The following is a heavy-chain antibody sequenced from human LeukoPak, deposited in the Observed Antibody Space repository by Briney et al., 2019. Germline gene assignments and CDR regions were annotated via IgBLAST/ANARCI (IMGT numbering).Heavy chain of an antibody. CDR3: ARRAGAYSHPYDY. V-gene: IGHV3-53*01. Sequence: GGSLRLSCAASVFTVSNKYMTLVRQAPGKGLEWVSFIYSDNTHYSDAVKGRFTISRDNSKNTLYLQMNSLTAEDTAVYYCARRAGAYSHPYDYWGQGTLVTVSS. CDR2: IYSDNT. D-gene: IGHD4/OR15-4a*01. J-gene: IGHJ4*02. CDR1: VFTVSNKY.